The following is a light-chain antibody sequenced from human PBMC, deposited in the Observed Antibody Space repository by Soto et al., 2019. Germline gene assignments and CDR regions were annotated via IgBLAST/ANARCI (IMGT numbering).Light chain of an antibody. Sequence: DIQMTQSPSSLSASVGDRVTITCRASQGVSYYLAWYQQKPGKVPKVLIYGASTLQPGVPSRFSASGSGTDFTLTISRLQPEDAATYYCQKYNSPPRTFGQGTKVEIK. CDR3: QKYNSPPRT. CDR2: GAS. CDR1: QGVSYY. V-gene: IGKV1-27*01. J-gene: IGKJ1*01.